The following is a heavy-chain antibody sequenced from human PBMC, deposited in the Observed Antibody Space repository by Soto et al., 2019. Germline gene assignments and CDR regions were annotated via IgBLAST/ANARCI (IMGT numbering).Heavy chain of an antibody. J-gene: IGHJ3*02. CDR1: GGSFKSYY. D-gene: IGHD3-16*02. CDR2: IHTSGST. Sequence: SETLSLTCSVSGGSFKSYYWSWVRQPPGKGLEWIGYIHTSGSTNYNPSLKSRVTISLDTSKSHLSLKLTSVNSADTAVYYCARVVSPRDAFDIWGQGTMVTVSS. CDR3: ARVVSPRDAFDI. V-gene: IGHV4-59*01.